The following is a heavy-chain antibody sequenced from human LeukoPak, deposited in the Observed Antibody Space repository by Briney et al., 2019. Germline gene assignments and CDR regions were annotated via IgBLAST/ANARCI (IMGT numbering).Heavy chain of an antibody. CDR2: IIPILGIA. J-gene: IGHJ4*02. D-gene: IGHD1-26*01. CDR3: ASTSGSYGLSNFDY. CDR1: GGTFSSYA. Sequence: SVKVSCKASGGTFSSYAISWVRQAPGQGLEWMGRIIPILGIANYAQKLQGRVTITADKSTSTAYMELSSLRSEDTAVYYCASTSGSYGLSNFDYWGQGTLVTVSS. V-gene: IGHV1-69*04.